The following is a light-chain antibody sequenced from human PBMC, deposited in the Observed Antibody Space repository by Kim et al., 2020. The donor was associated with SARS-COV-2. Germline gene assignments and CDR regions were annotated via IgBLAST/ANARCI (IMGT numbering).Light chain of an antibody. J-gene: IGKJ1*01. V-gene: IGKV3-15*01. CDR1: QSVSSN. CDR2: DAS. CDR3: QLYKSWLPWT. Sequence: EIVMTQSPATLSVSPGARATLSCRASQSVSSNLAWYQQKPGQAPRLLIYDASSRATAIPARFSGSGSGTEFTLTISSLQSEDFAVYYCQLYKSWLPWTFGKGNKVEIK.